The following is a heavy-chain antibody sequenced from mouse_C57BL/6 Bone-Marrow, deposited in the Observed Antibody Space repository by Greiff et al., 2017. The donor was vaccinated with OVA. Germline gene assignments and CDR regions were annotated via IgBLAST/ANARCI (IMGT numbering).Heavy chain of an antibody. CDR3: ARSRYDGSYAMDY. D-gene: IGHD2-3*01. Sequence: QVQLQQSGPELVKPGASVKISCKASGYAFSSSWMNWVKQRPGKGLEWIGRIYPGDGDTNYNGKFKGKATLTADKSSSTAYMQLSSLTSEDSAVYFCARSRYDGSYAMDYWGQGTSVTVSS. J-gene: IGHJ4*01. CDR1: GYAFSSSW. CDR2: IYPGDGDT. V-gene: IGHV1-82*01.